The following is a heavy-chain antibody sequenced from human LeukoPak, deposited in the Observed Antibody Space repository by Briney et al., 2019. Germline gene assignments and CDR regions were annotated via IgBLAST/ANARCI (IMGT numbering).Heavy chain of an antibody. CDR3: ASANLYSSSWYLGY. V-gene: IGHV4-34*01. D-gene: IGHD6-13*01. CDR1: GGSFSGYY. J-gene: IGHJ4*02. Sequence: PSETLSLTCAVYGGSFSGYYWSWIRQPPGKGLEWIGEINHSGSTNYNPSLKSRVTISVDTSKNQFSLKLSSVTAADTAVYYCASANLYSSSWYLGYWGQGTLVTVSS. CDR2: INHSGST.